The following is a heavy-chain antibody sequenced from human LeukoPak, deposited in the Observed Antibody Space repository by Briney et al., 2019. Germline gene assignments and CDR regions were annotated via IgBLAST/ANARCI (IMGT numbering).Heavy chain of an antibody. CDR1: GYSIRSGFY. CDR3: ASSQLRYFDWLFKFDY. CDR2: IYHSGIT. J-gene: IGHJ4*02. D-gene: IGHD3-9*01. V-gene: IGHV4-38-2*02. Sequence: SETLSLTCTVSGYSIRSGFYWGWIRQSPGKGLEWIGNIYHSGITYYTPSLKSRVTISVDTSKNQFSLKLSSVTAADTAVYYCASSQLRYFDWLFKFDYWGQGTLVTVSS.